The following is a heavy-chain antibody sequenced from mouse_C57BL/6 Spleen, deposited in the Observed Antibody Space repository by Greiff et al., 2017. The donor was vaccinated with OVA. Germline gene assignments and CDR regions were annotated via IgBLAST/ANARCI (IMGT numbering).Heavy chain of an antibody. J-gene: IGHJ2*01. CDR2: IDPSDSYT. V-gene: IGHV1-59*01. D-gene: IGHD1-1*01. CDR1: GYTFTSYW. Sequence: QVQLQQPGAELVRPGTSVKLSCKASGYTFTSYWLHWVKQRPGQGLEWIGVIDPSDSYTNYNQKFKGKATLTVDTSSSTAYMQLSSLTSEDSAVYYCARRNYGSSYVYFDYWGQGTTLTVSS. CDR3: ARRNYGSSYVYFDY.